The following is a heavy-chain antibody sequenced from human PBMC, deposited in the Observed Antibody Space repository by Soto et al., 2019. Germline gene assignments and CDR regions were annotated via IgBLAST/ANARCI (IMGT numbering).Heavy chain of an antibody. J-gene: IGHJ6*02. CDR1: GYSISSGGYS. Sequence: QLQLQESGSGLVKPSQTLSLTCAVSGYSISSGGYSWSWIRQPPGKGMEWIGYIYHSGSTYYNPSLLSRVTLAVDRSKNQFYLKLSSVTAADTAVYYCARGDYYYSMDVWGQGTTVTVSS. CDR3: ARGDYYYSMDV. V-gene: IGHV4-30-2*01. CDR2: IYHSGST.